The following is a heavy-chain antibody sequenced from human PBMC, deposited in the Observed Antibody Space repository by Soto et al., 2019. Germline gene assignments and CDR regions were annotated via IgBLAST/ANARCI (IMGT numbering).Heavy chain of an antibody. D-gene: IGHD6-6*01. Sequence: QVQLQESGPGLVKPSQTLSLTCPVSGGSISSGDYYWSWIRQPPGKGLEWIGYIYYSGSTYYIPSLKSRVTISVDTSKNQFSLKLSSVTAADTAVYYCARDWGYSSSFGFGNWFDPWGQGTLVTVSS. CDR2: IYYSGST. V-gene: IGHV4-30-4*01. CDR3: ARDWGYSSSFGFGNWFDP. J-gene: IGHJ5*02. CDR1: GGSISSGDYY.